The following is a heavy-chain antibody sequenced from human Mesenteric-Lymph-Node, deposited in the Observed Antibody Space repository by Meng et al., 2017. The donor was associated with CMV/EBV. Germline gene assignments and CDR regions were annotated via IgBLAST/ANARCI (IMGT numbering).Heavy chain of an antibody. V-gene: IGHV3-30*02. CDR3: ARDGTGTYAFDI. CDR2: IREDGSDK. D-gene: IGHD1-7*01. J-gene: IGHJ3*02. Sequence: GESLKISCEASGFTFSTSGMHWVRQAPGKGLEWVAFIREDGSDKYYADSVKGRFIVSRDNSKNTLYVQMNSLRAEDTAVYYCARDGTGTYAFDIWGQGTMVTVSS. CDR1: GFTFSTSG.